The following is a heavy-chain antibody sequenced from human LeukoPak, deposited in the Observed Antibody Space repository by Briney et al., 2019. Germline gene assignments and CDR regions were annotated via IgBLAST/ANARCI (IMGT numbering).Heavy chain of an antibody. D-gene: IGHD5-24*01. V-gene: IGHV3-30*18. CDR1: RFTFSSYG. Sequence: PGGSLRLSCAASRFTFSSYGMHWVRQAPGKGLEWVAVISYDGSNKYYADSVKGRFTVSRDNSKNTLYLQMNSLRAEETAVYYCAKEGRDGFNYDDWGEGTLVTVSS. J-gene: IGHJ4*02. CDR3: AKEGRDGFNYDD. CDR2: ISYDGSNK.